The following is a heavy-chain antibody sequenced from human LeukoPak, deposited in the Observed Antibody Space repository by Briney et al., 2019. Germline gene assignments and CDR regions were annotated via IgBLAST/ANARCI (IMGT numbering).Heavy chain of an antibody. CDR1: GFTFSSYG. V-gene: IGHV3-30*02. CDR3: AKDLADPN. J-gene: IGHJ4*02. Sequence: GGSLRLSCVASGFTFSSYGMHWVRQAPGKGLEWVAFIRYDGSIEYYADSVKGRFTISRDNSNNMVYLQMNSLRADDTAVYYCAKDLADPNWGQGTLVTVSS. D-gene: IGHD3-16*01. CDR2: IRYDGSIE.